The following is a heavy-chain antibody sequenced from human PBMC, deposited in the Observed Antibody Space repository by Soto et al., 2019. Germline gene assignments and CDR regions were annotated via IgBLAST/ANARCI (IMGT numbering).Heavy chain of an antibody. Sequence: QVQLQESGPGLVKPSQTLSLNCTVSGGSISSGRYYWSWIRQHPGKGLEWVGSIYYSGSTYYNPSLKSRGTISVDTSKSQFSVKLSSVTAADTAVSYCARSFIAVAGTYYWGQGTLVTVSS. J-gene: IGHJ4*02. CDR2: IYYSGST. D-gene: IGHD6-19*01. CDR1: GGSISSGRYY. V-gene: IGHV4-31*03. CDR3: ARSFIAVAGTYY.